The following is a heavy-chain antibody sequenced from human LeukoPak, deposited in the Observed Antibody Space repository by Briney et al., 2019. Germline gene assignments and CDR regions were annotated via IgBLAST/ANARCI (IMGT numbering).Heavy chain of an antibody. CDR3: AKLYDSSGYFGY. CDR2: ISGSGGST. J-gene: IGHJ4*02. D-gene: IGHD3-22*01. Sequence: GGSLRLSCAASGVTLSTYAMSWVRQAPGKGLEWVSAISGSGGSTYYADSVKGRFTISRDNSKNTLYLQMNSLRAEDTAVYYCAKLYDSSGYFGYWGQGTLVTVSS. V-gene: IGHV3-23*01. CDR1: GVTLSTYA.